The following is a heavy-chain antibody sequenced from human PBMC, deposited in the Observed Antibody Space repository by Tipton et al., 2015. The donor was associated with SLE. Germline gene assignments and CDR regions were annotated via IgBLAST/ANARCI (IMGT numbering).Heavy chain of an antibody. Sequence: TLSLTCTVSGGSISSGSYYWSWIRQPPGKGLEWIGNILYGGDTNYNPSLKSRVTISLDTSRKQFSLSLNSVTAADTAVYFCARDDPDGDGGGIPGDYWGQGTLVTVS. CDR1: GGSISSGSYY. CDR2: ILYGGDT. J-gene: IGHJ4*02. D-gene: IGHD4-17*01. CDR3: ARDDPDGDGGGIPGDY. V-gene: IGHV4-61*01.